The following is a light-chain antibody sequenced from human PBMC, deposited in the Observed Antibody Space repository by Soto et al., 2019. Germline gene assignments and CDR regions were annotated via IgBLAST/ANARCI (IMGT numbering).Light chain of an antibody. CDR3: GADHGSGSNFVV. CDR1: SGYSNYK. V-gene: IGLV9-49*01. CDR2: VGTGGIVG. J-gene: IGLJ2*01. Sequence: HLVLTQLPSASASLGASVTLTCTLSSGYSNYKVDWYQQRPGKGPRFVMRVGTGGIVGSKGDGIPDRFSVLGSGLNRYLTIKNIQEEDESDYHCGADHGSGSNFVVFGGGTKLTVL.